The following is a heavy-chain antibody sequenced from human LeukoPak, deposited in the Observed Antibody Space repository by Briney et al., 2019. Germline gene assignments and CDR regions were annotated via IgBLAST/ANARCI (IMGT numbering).Heavy chain of an antibody. Sequence: SETLSLTCAVYGGSFSGYYWSWIRQPPGKGLEWIGEINHSGSTNYNPSLKSRVTISVDTSKNQFSLKLSSVTAADTAVYYCARLRWVYLRRPGWFDPWGQGTLVTVSS. CDR3: ARLRWVYLRRPGWFDP. V-gene: IGHV4-34*01. D-gene: IGHD4-23*01. J-gene: IGHJ5*02. CDR2: INHSGST. CDR1: GGSFSGYY.